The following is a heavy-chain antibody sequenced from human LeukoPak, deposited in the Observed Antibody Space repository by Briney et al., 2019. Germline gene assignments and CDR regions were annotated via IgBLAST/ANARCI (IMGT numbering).Heavy chain of an antibody. D-gene: IGHD5-12*01. J-gene: IGHJ4*02. Sequence: PGRSLRLSCAASGFTFSSYGMIWVRQAPGKGLEWVAVISFDGSNAFYADSVKGRFTISRDNSKNTLYVQLNSLRSEDTAVYYCARGDSGYEYYFDYWGQGTLATVSS. CDR2: ISFDGSNA. CDR1: GFTFSSYG. CDR3: ARGDSGYEYYFDY. V-gene: IGHV3-33*01.